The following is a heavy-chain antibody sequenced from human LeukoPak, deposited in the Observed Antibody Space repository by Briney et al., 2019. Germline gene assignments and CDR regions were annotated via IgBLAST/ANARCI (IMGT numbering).Heavy chain of an antibody. J-gene: IGHJ4*02. CDR1: GFTFSSYW. D-gene: IGHD6-19*01. V-gene: IGHV3-74*01. Sequence: GGSLRLSCAASGFTFSSYWMHWVRQAPGKGLVWVSRINSDGSSTSYADSVKGRFTISRDNAKNTLYLQMNSLGAEDTAVYYCARVSSSGWDFDYWGQGTLVTVSS. CDR2: INSDGSST. CDR3: ARVSSSGWDFDY.